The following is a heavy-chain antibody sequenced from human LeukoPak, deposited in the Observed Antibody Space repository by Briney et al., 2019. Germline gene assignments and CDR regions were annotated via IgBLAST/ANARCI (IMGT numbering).Heavy chain of an antibody. CDR3: ARHTMVRGVIIGPVDY. Sequence: PSETLSLTCAVSGYSISSGYYWGWIRQPPGKGLEWIGSIYHSGSTYYNPSLKSRVTISVDTSKSQFSLKLSSVTAADTAVYYCARHTMVRGVIIGPVDYWGQGTLVTVS. D-gene: IGHD3-10*01. CDR2: IYHSGST. V-gene: IGHV4-38-2*01. J-gene: IGHJ4*02. CDR1: GYSISSGYY.